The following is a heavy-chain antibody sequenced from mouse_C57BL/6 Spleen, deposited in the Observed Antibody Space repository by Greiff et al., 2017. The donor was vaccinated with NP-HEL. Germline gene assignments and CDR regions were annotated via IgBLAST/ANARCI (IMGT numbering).Heavy chain of an antibody. CDR3: ARITTVDAMDY. CDR1: GYTFTSYW. D-gene: IGHD1-1*01. J-gene: IGHJ4*01. CDR2: IHPNSGST. Sequence: QVQLQQPGAELVKPGASVKLSCKASGYTFTSYWMHWVKQRPGQGLEWIGMIHPNSGSTNYNEKFKSKATLTVDKSSSTAYMQLSSLTSEDSAVYYCARITTVDAMDYWGQGTSVTVSS. V-gene: IGHV1-64*01.